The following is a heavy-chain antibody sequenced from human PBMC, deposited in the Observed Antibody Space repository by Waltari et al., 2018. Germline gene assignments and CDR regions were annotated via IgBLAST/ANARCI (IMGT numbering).Heavy chain of an antibody. V-gene: IGHV1-69*01. D-gene: IGHD2-8*01. Sequence: QVQLVQSGAAVKKPGSSVTVSCKASGGTFSSYAISWVRQAPGQGLEWMGGIIPTFGTANNAQKFQGRVTITADESTSTAYMELSSLRSEDTAVYYCARTGVRGGDAFDIWGQGTMVTVSS. J-gene: IGHJ3*02. CDR3: ARTGVRGGDAFDI. CDR1: GGTFSSYA. CDR2: IIPTFGTA.